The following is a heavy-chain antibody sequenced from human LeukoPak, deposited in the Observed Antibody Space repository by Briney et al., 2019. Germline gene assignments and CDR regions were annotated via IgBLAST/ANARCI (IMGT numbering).Heavy chain of an antibody. CDR3: VRRGDASSGWGDHDF. CDR2: IGGSGDKT. Sequence: GGSLRLSCAASGFTFNRNAISWVRQAPGKGLEWVSTIGGSGDKTFYADPVKGRFTISRANSKKMVHLQMNSLTGEDTALYYCVRRGDASSGWGDHDFWGQGALVTVSS. D-gene: IGHD6-19*01. CDR1: GFTFNRNA. V-gene: IGHV3-23*01. J-gene: IGHJ4*02.